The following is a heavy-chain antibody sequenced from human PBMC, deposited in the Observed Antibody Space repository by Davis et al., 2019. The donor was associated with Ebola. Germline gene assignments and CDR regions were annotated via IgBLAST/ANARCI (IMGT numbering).Heavy chain of an antibody. CDR1: GFTFSSYG. CDR3: TKDALGYYFDY. Sequence: PGGSLRLSCAASGFTFSSYGMHWVRQAPGKGLEWVAVISYDGSNKYYADSVKGRFTISRDNSKNTLYLQMNSLRAEDTAVYYCTKDALGYYFDYWGQGTLVTVSS. CDR2: ISYDGSNK. J-gene: IGHJ4*02. V-gene: IGHV3-30*18.